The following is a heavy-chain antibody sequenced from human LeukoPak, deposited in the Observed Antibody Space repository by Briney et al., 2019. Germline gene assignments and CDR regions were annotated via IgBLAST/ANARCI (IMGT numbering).Heavy chain of an antibody. J-gene: IGHJ5*02. D-gene: IGHD2-2*01. CDR2: IYYSGST. CDR1: GGSISSGGYY. CDR3: ARAGSSTSWVWFDP. Sequence: SQTLSLTCTVSGGSISSGGYYWSWIRQHPGKGLERLGYIYYSGSTYYNPSLKSRVTISVDTSKNQFSLKLSSVTAADTAVYYCARAGSSTSWVWFDPWGQGTLVTVSS. V-gene: IGHV4-31*03.